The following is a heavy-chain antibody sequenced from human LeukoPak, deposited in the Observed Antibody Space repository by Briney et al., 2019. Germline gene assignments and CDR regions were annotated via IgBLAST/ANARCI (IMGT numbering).Heavy chain of an antibody. Sequence: SETLSLTCTVSGGSISSYYWSWIRQPPGKGLEWIGYIYARGSTNYNPSLKSRVTISVDTSKNQFSLKLSSVTAADTAVYYCASVAYGAFDYWGQGTLVTVSS. CDR3: ASVAYGAFDY. D-gene: IGHD4/OR15-4a*01. J-gene: IGHJ4*02. CDR1: GGSISSYY. CDR2: IYARGST. V-gene: IGHV4-4*09.